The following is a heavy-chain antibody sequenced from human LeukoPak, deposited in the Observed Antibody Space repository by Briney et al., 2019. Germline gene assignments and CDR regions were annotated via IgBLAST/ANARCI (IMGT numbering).Heavy chain of an antibody. V-gene: IGHV3-74*01. CDR2: MNIDESIT. CDR1: GFTFSSSW. D-gene: IGHD4-11*01. Sequence: GGSLRLSCAASGFTFSSSWMYWVRHAPGQGLGWVSRMNIDESITTYADSVKGRFTTSRDNAKNTLYLQMNRLRAEDTAVYYCARGLVPGFLDYWGQGTPVTVSS. CDR3: ARGLVPGFLDY. J-gene: IGHJ4*02.